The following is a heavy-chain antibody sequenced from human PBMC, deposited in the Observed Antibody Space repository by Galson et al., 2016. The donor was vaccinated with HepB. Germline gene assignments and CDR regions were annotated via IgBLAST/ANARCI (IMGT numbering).Heavy chain of an antibody. V-gene: IGHV4-59*01. CDR3: ARGLVQGSWSPTHPFDL. Sequence: SETLSLTCTVSSGAIGSYYWSWIRHLPGKGLEWIGCRTSGGSINYNPSLKSRVSMSIDTSKNQFSLNVASVTAADSALYYCARGLVQGSWSPTHPFDLRGQGTLVTVSS. J-gene: IGHJ4*02. D-gene: IGHD6-13*01. CDR1: SGAIGSYY. CDR2: RTSGGSI.